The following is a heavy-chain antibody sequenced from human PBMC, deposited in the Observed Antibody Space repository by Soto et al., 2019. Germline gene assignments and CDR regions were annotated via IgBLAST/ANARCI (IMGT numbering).Heavy chain of an antibody. Sequence: ASVKVSCKASGYSFTNNDVTWVRQATGQGLEWMGWMNPGSGDTGYAQKFQGRVTMTRDISIATAYMELSSLRSDDTAIYYCARMEKLGSLNWFDHWGQGTLVTVSS. J-gene: IGHJ5*02. V-gene: IGHV1-8*01. D-gene: IGHD3-16*02. CDR1: GYSFTNND. CDR2: MNPGSGDT. CDR3: ARMEKLGSLNWFDH.